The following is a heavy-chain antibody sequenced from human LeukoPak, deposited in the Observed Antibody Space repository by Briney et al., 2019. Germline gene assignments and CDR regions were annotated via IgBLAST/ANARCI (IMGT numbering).Heavy chain of an antibody. Sequence: SVKVSCKASGGTSSSYAISWVRQAPGQGLEWMGGIIPIFGTANHAQKFQGRVTITADESTSTAYMELSSLRSEDTAVYYCALPSYCSGGSCYPPDWFDPWGQGTLVTVSS. V-gene: IGHV1-69*13. J-gene: IGHJ5*02. CDR2: IIPIFGTA. CDR3: ALPSYCSGGSCYPPDWFDP. D-gene: IGHD2-15*01. CDR1: GGTSSSYA.